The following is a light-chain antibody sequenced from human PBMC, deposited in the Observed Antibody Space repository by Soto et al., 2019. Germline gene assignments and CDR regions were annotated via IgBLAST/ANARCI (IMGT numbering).Light chain of an antibody. J-gene: IGLJ3*02. CDR2: DDD. CDR1: NIGSKS. CDR3: QVWDRGSDHWV. V-gene: IGLV3-21*02. Sequence: SYELTQPLSASVAPGQTATITCGGNNIGSKSVHWYQQKPGQAPVLVVYDDDDRPSGIPERFSGSNSGNTATLTISRVEAGDEADYYCQVWDRGSDHWVFGGGTKVTVL.